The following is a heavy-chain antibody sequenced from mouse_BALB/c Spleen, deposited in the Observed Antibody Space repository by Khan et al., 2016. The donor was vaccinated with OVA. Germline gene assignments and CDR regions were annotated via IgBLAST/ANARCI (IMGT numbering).Heavy chain of an antibody. J-gene: IGHJ3*01. CDR2: VNPNTDNI. CDR1: GYSFTLYY. D-gene: IGHD2-14*01. CDR3: ASGYDFFAS. Sequence: EVELVESGPDLVKPGASVKLSCKASGYSFTLYYMSWVKQSHGKSLEWIGRVNPNTDNINYNQEFKGKAILTVDKSSNTPYMELRGLTSEDSAVYFCASGYDFFASWGQGTLVTVSA. V-gene: IGHV1-26*01.